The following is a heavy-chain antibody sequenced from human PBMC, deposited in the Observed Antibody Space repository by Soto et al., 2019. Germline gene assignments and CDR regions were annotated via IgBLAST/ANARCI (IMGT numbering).Heavy chain of an antibody. D-gene: IGHD6-13*01. Sequence: PGESLKLSCKGSAYSFTSYWISWVHQMPGKVLEGMGRIYPGATYTNYSPSFQGHVTISADKSISTAYLQGMSLKASDTAMYYCGRLIAAAGSDCYYGMEGCGRRSPGTVS. CDR1: AYSFTSYW. CDR3: GRLIAAAGSDCYYGMEG. J-gene: IGHJ6*02. V-gene: IGHV5-10-1*01. CDR2: IYPGATYT.